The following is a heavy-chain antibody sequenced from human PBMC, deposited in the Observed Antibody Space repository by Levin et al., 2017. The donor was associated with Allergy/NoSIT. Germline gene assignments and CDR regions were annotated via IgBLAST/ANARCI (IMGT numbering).Heavy chain of an antibody. CDR2: VSTDGDYT. D-gene: IGHD1-26*01. CDR3: AKDDGAAYYSFDS. J-gene: IGHJ4*02. Sequence: GGSLRLSCAASGFTFNTYAMNWVCQAPGQGLERVSSVSTDGDYTFYADPVKRRFTISRDTSRNTLFLQMNSLGAEATALYYCAKDDGAAYYSFDSWGQGTLVTVSS. CDR1: GFTFNTYA. V-gene: IGHV3-23*01.